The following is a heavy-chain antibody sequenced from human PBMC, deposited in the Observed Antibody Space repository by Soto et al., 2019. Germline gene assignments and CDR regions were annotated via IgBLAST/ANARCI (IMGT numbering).Heavy chain of an antibody. J-gene: IGHJ6*02. CDR3: ARTGHGFLKGLNYYYYGMDV. D-gene: IGHD3-3*01. CDR1: GGTFSSYA. CDR2: IIPIFGTA. Sequence: VASVKVSCKASGGTFSSYAISWVRQAPGQGLEWMGGIIPIFGTANYAQKFQGRVTITADKSTSTAYMELSSLRSEDTAVYYCARTGHGFLKGLNYYYYGMDVWGQGTTVTVSS. V-gene: IGHV1-69*06.